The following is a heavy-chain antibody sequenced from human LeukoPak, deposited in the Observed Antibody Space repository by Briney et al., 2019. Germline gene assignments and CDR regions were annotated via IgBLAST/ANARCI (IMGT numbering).Heavy chain of an antibody. D-gene: IGHD2-15*01. Sequence: GASVKVSCKASGYTFTSYGISWVRQAPGQGLEWMGWISAYNGNTNYAQKLQGRVTMTTDTSTSTAYMELRSLRSDDTAVYYCARXFXGIDIVVVVAATNWFDPWGXXXLXXVS. CDR1: GYTFTSYG. J-gene: IGHJ5*02. V-gene: IGHV1-18*01. CDR3: ARXFXGIDIVVVVAATNWFDP. CDR2: ISAYNGNT.